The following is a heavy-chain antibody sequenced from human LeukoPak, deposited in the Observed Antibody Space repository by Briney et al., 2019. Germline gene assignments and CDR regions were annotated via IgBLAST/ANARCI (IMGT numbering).Heavy chain of an antibody. V-gene: IGHV1-18*01. CDR1: GYTFTSYG. CDR2: ISAYNGNT. D-gene: IGHD7-27*01. CDR3: ARESGSNFDY. J-gene: IGHJ4*02. Sequence: ASVKVSCKASGYTFTSYGISWVREAPAHELEWMGWISAYNGNTNYAQKLQGRVTMTTDTSTSTAYMELRSLRSDDTAVYYCARESGSNFDYSGQGTLVTVSS.